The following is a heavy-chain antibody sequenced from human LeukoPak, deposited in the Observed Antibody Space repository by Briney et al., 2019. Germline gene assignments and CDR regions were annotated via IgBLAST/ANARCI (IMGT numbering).Heavy chain of an antibody. CDR2: INWNGGST. V-gene: IGHV3-20*04. CDR3: ARALWRTVVTAFGY. Sequence: PGGSLRLSCAASGFTFDDYGMSWVRQAPGKGLEWVSGINWNGGSTGYADSVKGRFTISRDNAKNSLYLQMNSLRAEDTAVYYCARALWRTVVTAFGYWGQGTLLTVSS. J-gene: IGHJ4*02. CDR1: GFTFDDYG. D-gene: IGHD4-23*01.